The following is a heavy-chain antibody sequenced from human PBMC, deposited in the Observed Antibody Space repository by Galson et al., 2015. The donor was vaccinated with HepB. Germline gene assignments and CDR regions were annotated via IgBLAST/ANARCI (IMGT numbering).Heavy chain of an antibody. V-gene: IGHV3-53*01. Sequence: SLRLSCAASGFTVSAGYMNWVRQAPGKGLEWVSVIFRGGGVYYADSVKGRFTISRDNSKNTLYLQMSSLRAEDSAVYYCAGSLSTTPAMYCFDYWGQGTLVTVSS. D-gene: IGHD1-1*01. CDR1: GFTVSAGY. CDR3: AGSLSTTPAMYCFDY. CDR2: IFRGGGV. J-gene: IGHJ4*02.